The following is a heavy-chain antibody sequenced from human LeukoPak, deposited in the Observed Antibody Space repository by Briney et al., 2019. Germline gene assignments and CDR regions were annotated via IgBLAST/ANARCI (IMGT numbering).Heavy chain of an antibody. J-gene: IGHJ4*02. CDR3: TAIGSYGSLFDY. CDR1: GFTFRNAW. CDR2: IKSNTDGGTT. D-gene: IGHD1-26*01. Sequence: GGSLRLSCAASGFTFRNAWMSWGRQAPGRGLEWVGRIKSNTDGGTTDYAAPVKGRFTVSRDDSKDTLYLQMNSLKTEDTAVYFCTAIGSYGSLFDYWGQGTLVTVSS. V-gene: IGHV3-15*01.